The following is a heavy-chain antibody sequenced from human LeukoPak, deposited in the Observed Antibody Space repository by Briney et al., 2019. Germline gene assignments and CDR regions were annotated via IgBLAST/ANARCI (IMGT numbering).Heavy chain of an antibody. J-gene: IGHJ5*02. D-gene: IGHD4-17*01. CDR1: GYTFTSYG. CDR3: ARIFYGDYYWFDP. V-gene: IGHV1-18*01. Sequence: ASVKVSCKASGYTFTSYGINWVRQAPGQGLEWMGWISAYNGNTNYAQKLQSRVTMTTDTSTSTAYMELRSLRSDDTAVYYCARIFYGDYYWFDPWGQGTLVTVSS. CDR2: ISAYNGNT.